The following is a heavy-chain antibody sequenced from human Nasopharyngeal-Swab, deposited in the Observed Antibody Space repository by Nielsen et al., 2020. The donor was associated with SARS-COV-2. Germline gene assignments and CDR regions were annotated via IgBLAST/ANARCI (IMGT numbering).Heavy chain of an antibody. V-gene: IGHV5-51*01. CDR2: IYPGDSDT. Sequence: GESLKIPCQGSGYSFTSYWIGRVRQMPGKGLEWMGIIYPGDSDTIYSPSFQGQVTIAADKSISTAYLQWSSLKASDTAMYYCARTRSRADSRYYYYGMDVWGQGTTVTVSS. D-gene: IGHD5-18*01. CDR1: GYSFTSYW. CDR3: ARTRSRADSRYYYYGMDV. J-gene: IGHJ6*02.